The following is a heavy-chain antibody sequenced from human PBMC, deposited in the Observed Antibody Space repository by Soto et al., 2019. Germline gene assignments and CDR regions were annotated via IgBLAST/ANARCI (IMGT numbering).Heavy chain of an antibody. CDR2: ISGSGGST. V-gene: IGHV3-23*01. J-gene: IGHJ4*02. D-gene: IGHD6-13*01. CDR1: GFTFSSYA. CDR3: AKAPTVYSSSWSLDY. Sequence: GGSLRLSCAASGFTFSSYAMSWVRQAPGKGLEWVSAISGSGGSTYYADSVKGRFTISRDNSKNTLYLQMNSLRAEDTAVYYCAKAPTVYSSSWSLDYWGQGTLVTVSS.